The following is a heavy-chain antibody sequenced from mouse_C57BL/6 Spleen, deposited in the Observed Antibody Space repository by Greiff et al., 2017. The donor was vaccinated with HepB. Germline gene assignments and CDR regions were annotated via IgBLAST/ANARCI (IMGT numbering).Heavy chain of an antibody. CDR3: TGTAFYWYFDV. CDR1: GFTFSNYW. J-gene: IGHJ1*03. CDR2: IRLKSDNYAT. V-gene: IGHV6-3*01. Sequence: EVQLVESGGGLVQPGGSMKLSCVASGFTFSNYWMNWVRQSPEKGLEWVAQIRLKSDNYATHYAESVKGRFTISRDDSKSSVYLQMNNLRAEDTGIYYCTGTAFYWYFDVWGTGTTVTVSS.